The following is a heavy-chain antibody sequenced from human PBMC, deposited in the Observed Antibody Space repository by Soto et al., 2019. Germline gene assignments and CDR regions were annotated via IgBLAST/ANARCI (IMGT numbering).Heavy chain of an antibody. CDR2: IYYSGST. CDR1: GGSISSYY. D-gene: IGHD6-13*01. V-gene: IGHV4-59*01. CDR3: ARDIAAAGTFDY. Sequence: SVTLSLTCTVSGGSISSYYWSWIRQPPGKGLEWIGYIYYSGSTNYNPSLKSRVTISVDTSKNQFSLKLSSVTAADTAVYYCARDIAAAGTFDYWGQGTLVTVSS. J-gene: IGHJ4*02.